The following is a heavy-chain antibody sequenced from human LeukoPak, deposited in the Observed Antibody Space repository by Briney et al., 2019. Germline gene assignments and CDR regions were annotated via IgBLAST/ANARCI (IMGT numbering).Heavy chain of an antibody. D-gene: IGHD3-16*01. CDR1: GGTFSSYA. Sequence: SVKVSCKASGGTFSSYAISWVRQAPGQGLEWMGGIIPIFGTANYAQKFQGRVTITADESTSTAYMELSSLRAEDTAVYYCAKEGIAYSYFDYWGQGTLVTVSS. J-gene: IGHJ4*02. CDR3: AKEGIAYSYFDY. V-gene: IGHV1-69*13. CDR2: IIPIFGTA.